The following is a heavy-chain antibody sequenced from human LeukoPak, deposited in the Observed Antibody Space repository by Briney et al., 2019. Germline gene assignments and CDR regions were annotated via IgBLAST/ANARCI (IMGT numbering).Heavy chain of an antibody. V-gene: IGHV3-74*01. J-gene: IGHJ4*02. CDR3: ARKLRATVTAYFSDFDY. CDR2: IEGDGSST. CDR1: GFTFRTFW. Sequence: GGSLRLSCAASGFTFRTFWMHWVRQPPGKGPVWVSRIEGDGSSTTYADSVKGRFTISRDNAKDTLYLQMNSLRAEDTAVYYCARKLRATVTAYFSDFDYWGQGTLVTVSS. D-gene: IGHD2-21*02.